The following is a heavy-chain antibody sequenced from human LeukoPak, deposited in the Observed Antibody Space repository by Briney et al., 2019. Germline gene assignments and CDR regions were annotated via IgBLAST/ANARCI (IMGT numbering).Heavy chain of an antibody. CDR2: IKSKTDGGTT. D-gene: IGHD3-22*01. CDR1: GFTFSNAW. CDR3: TTAYDSSGYYYPFDY. V-gene: IGHV3-15*01. J-gene: IGHJ4*02. Sequence: GGSLRLSCAASGFTFSNAWMSWVRQAPGKGLEWVGRIKSKTDGGTTDYAAAVKGRFTISRDDSKNTLYLQMNSLKTEDTAVYYCTTAYDSSGYYYPFDYWGQGTLATVSS.